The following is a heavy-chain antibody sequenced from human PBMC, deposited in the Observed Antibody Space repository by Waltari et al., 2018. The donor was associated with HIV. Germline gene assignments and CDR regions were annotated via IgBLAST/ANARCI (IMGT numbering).Heavy chain of an antibody. J-gene: IGHJ6*02. V-gene: IGHV4-30-4*08. Sequence: VQLQESGPGLVKPSQTLSLACSVSGGSVSTGDYYWTCIRKSPGKGLEWLGHIFYTAGSYYNPSLGNRVSASLDKANNQISLTLRSVTAADTAIYYCVRGGRVAAPYYGMDVWGPGTTVIVAS. CDR1: GGSVSTGDYY. CDR3: VRGGRVAAPYYGMDV. CDR2: IFYTAGS. D-gene: IGHD6-13*01.